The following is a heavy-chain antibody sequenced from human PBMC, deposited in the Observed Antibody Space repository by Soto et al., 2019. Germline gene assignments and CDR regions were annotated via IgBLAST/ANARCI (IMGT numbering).Heavy chain of an antibody. CDR1: GYTFTSYY. D-gene: IGHD5-12*01. J-gene: IGHJ4*02. CDR3: AGETDPQWLQLGSSYFDY. CDR2: INPSGGST. V-gene: IGHV1-46*01. Sequence: ASVKVSCKASGYTFTSYYMHWVRQAPGQGLEWMGIINPSGGSTSYAQKFQGRVTMTRDTSTSTVYMELSSLRSEDTAVYYCAGETDPQWLQLGSSYFDYWGQGTLVTVSS.